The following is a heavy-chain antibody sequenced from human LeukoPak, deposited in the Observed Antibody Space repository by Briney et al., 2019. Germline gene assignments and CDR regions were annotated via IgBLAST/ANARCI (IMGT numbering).Heavy chain of an antibody. V-gene: IGHV5-51*01. CDR3: ARFLYGHYSHYFDY. J-gene: IGHJ4*02. CDR1: GYTFSNYW. D-gene: IGHD4-17*01. Sequence: HGESLKISCKGSGYTFSNYWIGWVRQMPGKGPEWMGIIYPGDSETRYSPSFQGQVTISADKSFSTAYLQWSSLKASDSAMYYCARFLYGHYSHYFDYWGQGTLVTVSS. CDR2: IYPGDSET.